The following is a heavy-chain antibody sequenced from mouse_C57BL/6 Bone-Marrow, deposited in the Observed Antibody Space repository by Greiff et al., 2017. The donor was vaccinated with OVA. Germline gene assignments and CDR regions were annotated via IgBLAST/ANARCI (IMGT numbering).Heavy chain of an antibody. CDR3: AYDAMDY. CDR1: DYSITSGYY. Sequence: EVQLQQSGPGLVKPSQSLSLTCSVTDYSITSGYYWNWIRQFPGNKLEWMGYISYDGSNNYNPSLKNRISITRDTSKNQFFLKLNSVTTEDTATYYCAYDAMDYWGQGTSVTVSS. J-gene: IGHJ4*01. V-gene: IGHV3-6*01. CDR2: ISYDGSN.